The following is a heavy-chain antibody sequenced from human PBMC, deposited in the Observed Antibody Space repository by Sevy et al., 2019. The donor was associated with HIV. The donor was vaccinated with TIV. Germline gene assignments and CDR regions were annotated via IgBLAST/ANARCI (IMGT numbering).Heavy chain of an antibody. CDR2: IRYDGSNK. Sequence: GGSLRLSCAASGFTFSSYGMHWVRQAPGKGLEWVAFIRYDGSNKYYADSVKGRFTISRDNSKNTLYLQMNSLRAEDTAVYYCAKGGEQATYYYDSSGYYSHYYYGMDVWGQGTTVTVSS. CDR3: AKGGEQATYYYDSSGYYSHYYYGMDV. J-gene: IGHJ6*02. D-gene: IGHD3-22*01. V-gene: IGHV3-30*02. CDR1: GFTFSSYG.